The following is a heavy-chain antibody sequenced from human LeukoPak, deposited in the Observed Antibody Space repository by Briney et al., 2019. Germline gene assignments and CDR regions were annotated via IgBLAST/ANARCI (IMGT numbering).Heavy chain of an antibody. CDR3: TRNGFYSLDH. V-gene: IGHV4-59*12. Sequence: SETLSLTCTVSGGSISGYYWSWIRQPPGKGLEWIGYIYYSGSTSYNPSLKSRVTISVDTSKNQFSLKLTSVTAADTAVYYCTRNGFYSLDHWGQGTLVTVSS. CDR1: GGSISGYY. D-gene: IGHD2-15*01. CDR2: IYYSGST. J-gene: IGHJ4*02.